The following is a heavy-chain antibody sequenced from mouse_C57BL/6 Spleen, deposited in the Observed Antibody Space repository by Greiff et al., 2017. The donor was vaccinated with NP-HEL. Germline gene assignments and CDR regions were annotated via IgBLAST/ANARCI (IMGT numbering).Heavy chain of an antibody. CDR1: GFTFSDYY. CDR3: ARRAHYGSSSYAMDY. CDR2: ISNGGGST. D-gene: IGHD1-1*01. Sequence: EVKLMESGGGLVQPGGSLKLSCAASGFTFSDYYMYWVRQTPEKRLEWVAYISNGGGSTYYPDTVKGRFTISRDNAKNTLYLQMSRLKSEDTAMYYCARRAHYGSSSYAMDYWGQGTSVTVSS. J-gene: IGHJ4*01. V-gene: IGHV5-12*01.